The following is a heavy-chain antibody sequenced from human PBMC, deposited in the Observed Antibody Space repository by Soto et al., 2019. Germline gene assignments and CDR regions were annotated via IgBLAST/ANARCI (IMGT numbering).Heavy chain of an antibody. CDR2: ISGVGGST. D-gene: IGHD6-13*01. CDR3: ARVYGGIAAAGYFDY. CDR1: GFTFSNYA. J-gene: IGHJ4*02. Sequence: DVQLLESGGGLVQPGGSLTLSCAASGFTFSNYAMTWVRQAPGKGLEWVSAISGVGGSTFYADSVKGRFTISRDNSKNTLYLQMNTLTTEYTAVYYCARVYGGIAAAGYFDYWGQGTLVTVSS. V-gene: IGHV3-23*01.